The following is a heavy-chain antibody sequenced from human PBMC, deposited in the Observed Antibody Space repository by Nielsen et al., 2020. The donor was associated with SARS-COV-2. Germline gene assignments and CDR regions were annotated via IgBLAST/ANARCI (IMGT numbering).Heavy chain of an antibody. D-gene: IGHD4-11*01. CDR2: IGSSSTFI. V-gene: IGHV3-21*01. J-gene: IGHJ2*01. Sequence: GRYLRLSCAASGFTFSNYSMTWVRKAPGKGLEWVSSIGSSSTFIYYADSVEGRFTTSRDNAKNSLVLQMNNLRADDTAIYYCAREIFYTNYGRKYFDLWGRGSLVTVSS. CDR1: GFTFSNYS. CDR3: AREIFYTNYGRKYFDL.